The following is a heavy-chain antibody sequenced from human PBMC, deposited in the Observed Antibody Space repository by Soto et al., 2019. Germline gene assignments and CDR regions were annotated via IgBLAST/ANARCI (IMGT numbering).Heavy chain of an antibody. Sequence: SETLSLTCTVSGGSISSSSYYWGWIRQPPGKGLEWIGSIYYSGSTYYNPSLKSRVTISVDTSKNQFSLKLSSVTAADTAVYYCARVFYYYDSSGYSVGYDAFDIWGQGTMVT. CDR2: IYYSGST. D-gene: IGHD3-22*01. V-gene: IGHV4-39*01. CDR3: ARVFYYYDSSGYSVGYDAFDI. CDR1: GGSISSSSYY. J-gene: IGHJ3*02.